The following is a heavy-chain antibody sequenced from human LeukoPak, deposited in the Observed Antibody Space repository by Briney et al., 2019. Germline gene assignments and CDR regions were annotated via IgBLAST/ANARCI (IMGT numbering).Heavy chain of an antibody. V-gene: IGHV4-59*02. CDR2: IYYSGST. Sequence: PSETLSLTCTVSGGSVSNYYWSWIRQPPGRGLEWIGYIYYSGSTNYNPSLKSRLTISVDTSKNQFSLKLNSVTAADTAVYYCAREWCPGDRYLDYWGQGTLVTVSS. D-gene: IGHD2-21*02. CDR1: GGSVSNYY. CDR3: AREWCPGDRYLDY. J-gene: IGHJ4*02.